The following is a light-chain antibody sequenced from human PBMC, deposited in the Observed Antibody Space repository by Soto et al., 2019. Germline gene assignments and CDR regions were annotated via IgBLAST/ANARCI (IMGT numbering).Light chain of an antibody. CDR1: QSVSSSY. J-gene: IGKJ1*01. V-gene: IGKV3-20*01. CDR2: GAS. CDR3: QQYGSSPRT. Sequence: EIVVTQSPGTLSLSPGERATLSCRASQSVSSSYLAWYQQKPGQAPRLLLYGASSRATGIPDRFSGSGSGTDFTLTISRLEPEDFAVYYCQQYGSSPRTFGQGTKVEIK.